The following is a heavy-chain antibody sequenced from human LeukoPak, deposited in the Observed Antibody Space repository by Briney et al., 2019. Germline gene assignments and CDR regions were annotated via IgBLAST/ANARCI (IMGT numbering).Heavy chain of an antibody. V-gene: IGHV1-8*01. Sequence: ASVKVSCKASGYTFTSYDINWVRQATGQGLEWMGWMNPNSGNTGYAQKFQGRVTMTRNTSISTAYMELNSLRSEDTAVYYCARKGGQLRRSYFDYWGQGTLVTVSS. J-gene: IGHJ4*02. CDR2: MNPNSGNT. CDR3: ARKGGQLRRSYFDY. CDR1: GYTFTSYD. D-gene: IGHD2-2*01.